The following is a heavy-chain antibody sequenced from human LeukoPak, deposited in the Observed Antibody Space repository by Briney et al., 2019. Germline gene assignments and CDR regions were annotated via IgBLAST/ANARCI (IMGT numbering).Heavy chain of an antibody. J-gene: IGHJ3*02. D-gene: IGHD3-22*01. CDR1: GFTFSSYS. CDR2: ISTSSSYI. V-gene: IGHV3-21*01. Sequence: PGGSLRLSCAASGFTFSSYSMNWVRQAPGKGLEWVSSISTSSSYIHYADSVKGRFTISRDNAKNSLYLQMNSLRAEDTAVYYCARAFVVVVTVDAFDIWGQGTMVTVSS. CDR3: ARAFVVVVTVDAFDI.